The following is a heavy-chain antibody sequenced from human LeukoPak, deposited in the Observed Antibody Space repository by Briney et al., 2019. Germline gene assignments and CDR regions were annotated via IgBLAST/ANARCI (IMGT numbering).Heavy chain of an antibody. Sequence: SETLSLTCTVSGGSISSYYWSWIRQPPGKGLEWIGYIYYSGITNYNPSLKSRVTISVDTSKNQFSLKLSSVTAADTAVYYCARARDGYNYGYWGQGTLVTVSS. CDR3: ARARDGYNYGY. J-gene: IGHJ4*02. CDR1: GGSISSYY. V-gene: IGHV4-59*01. CDR2: IYYSGIT. D-gene: IGHD5-24*01.